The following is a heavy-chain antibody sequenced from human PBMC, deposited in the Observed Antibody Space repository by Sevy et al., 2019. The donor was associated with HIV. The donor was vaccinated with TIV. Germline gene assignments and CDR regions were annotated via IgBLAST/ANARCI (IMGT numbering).Heavy chain of an antibody. Sequence: GGSLRLSCAASGFTFSDYYMSWIRQAPGKGLEWVSYISSSGSTIYYADSVKGRFNISRDNAKNSLYLQVNSLRAEDTAVYYCARALGSGIGEYYYYYYGMDVWGQGTTVTVSS. J-gene: IGHJ6*02. V-gene: IGHV3-11*01. CDR2: ISSSGSTI. D-gene: IGHD3-10*01. CDR1: GFTFSDYY. CDR3: ARALGSGIGEYYYYYYGMDV.